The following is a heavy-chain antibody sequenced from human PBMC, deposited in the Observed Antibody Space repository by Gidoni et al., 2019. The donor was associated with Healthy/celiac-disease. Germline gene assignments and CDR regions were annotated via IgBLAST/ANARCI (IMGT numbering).Heavy chain of an antibody. D-gene: IGHD3-9*01. CDR1: GYPFTSYA. J-gene: IGHJ3*02. Sequence: QVQLVQSGSESKKPGASVKVSCKASGYPFTSYAMNWVRQAPGQGIEWMGWINTNTGNPTYAQGFTGRCVFSLDTSVSTAYLQISSLKAEDTAVYCCASYDILTGSDAFDIWGQGTMVTVSS. CDR3: ASYDILTGSDAFDI. V-gene: IGHV7-4-1*02. CDR2: INTNTGNP.